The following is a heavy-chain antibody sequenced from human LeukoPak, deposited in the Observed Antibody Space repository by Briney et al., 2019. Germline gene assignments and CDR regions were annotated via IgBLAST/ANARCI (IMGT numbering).Heavy chain of an antibody. V-gene: IGHV1-46*01. CDR2: INPSGGTT. CDR3: AAELKVGDVYFDP. Sequence: ASVKVSCKASGYTFTSYYMDWVRQAPGQGLEWMGIINPSGGTTRYAQKFQGRVTMTRDTSTSTVYMELSSLTSEDTATYYCAAELKVGDVYFDPWGQGTLVTVSS. J-gene: IGHJ5*02. CDR1: GYTFTSYY. D-gene: IGHD3-3*01.